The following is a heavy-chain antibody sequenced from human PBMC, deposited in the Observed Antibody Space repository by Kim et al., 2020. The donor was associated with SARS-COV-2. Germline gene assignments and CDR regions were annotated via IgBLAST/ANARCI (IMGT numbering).Heavy chain of an antibody. V-gene: IGHV4-59*09. D-gene: IGHD6-13*01. CDR3: ARGAWGIAAAGYDC. J-gene: IGHJ4*02. Sequence: NPSLKSRVTISVDTSKNQFSLKLSSVTAADTAVYYCARGAWGIAAAGYDCWGQGTLVTVSS.